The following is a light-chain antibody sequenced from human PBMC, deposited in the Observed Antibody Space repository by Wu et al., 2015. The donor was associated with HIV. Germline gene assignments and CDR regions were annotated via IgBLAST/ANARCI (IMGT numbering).Light chain of an antibody. V-gene: IGKV1-13*02. CDR3: QHFNSLPFT. Sequence: AIQLTQSPSSLSASVGDRDTITCRASQVITNSLAWFQQKPGKAPKVLIFDVSNLESGVPSRFSGSGSGTSFTLTINTLQPEDSGSYYCQHFNSLPFTFGGGTKVEMK. CDR2: DVS. CDR1: QVITNS. J-gene: IGKJ4*01.